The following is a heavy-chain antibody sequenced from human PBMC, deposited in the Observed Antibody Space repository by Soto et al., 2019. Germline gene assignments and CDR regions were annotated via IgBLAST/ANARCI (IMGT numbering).Heavy chain of an antibody. J-gene: IGHJ3*02. D-gene: IGHD1-1*01. CDR1: GYSFTTYW. CDR2: IYPGDSDT. Sequence: GESLKISCKGSGYSFTTYWIGWVRQMPGKGLEWMGIIYPGDSDTRYSPSFQGQVTISADKSINTAYLQWSSLKASDTAMYYCERPFPAGTTEGGAFDIWGQGTMVTVSS. CDR3: ERPFPAGTTEGGAFDI. V-gene: IGHV5-51*01.